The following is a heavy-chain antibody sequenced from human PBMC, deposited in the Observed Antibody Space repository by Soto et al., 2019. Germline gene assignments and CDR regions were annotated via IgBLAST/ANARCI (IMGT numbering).Heavy chain of an antibody. Sequence: GASVKVSCKASGGTLSSYAISWVRQAPGQGLEWMGGIIPIFGTANYAQKFQGRVTITADESTSTAYMELSSLRSEDTAVYYCARTTDSSSSVAFDIWGQGTMVTVSS. D-gene: IGHD6-6*01. J-gene: IGHJ3*02. V-gene: IGHV1-69*13. CDR2: IIPIFGTA. CDR3: ARTTDSSSSVAFDI. CDR1: GGTLSSYA.